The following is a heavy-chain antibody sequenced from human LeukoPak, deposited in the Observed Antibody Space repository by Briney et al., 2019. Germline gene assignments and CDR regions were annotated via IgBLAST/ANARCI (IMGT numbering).Heavy chain of an antibody. CDR1: GFTFSSYS. J-gene: IGHJ4*02. CDR3: ARDLRYSSSWYLSPFDY. V-gene: IGHV3-21*01. CDR2: ISSSSSYI. D-gene: IGHD6-13*01. Sequence: GGSLRLSCAASGFTFSSYSMNWVRQAPGKGLEWVSSISSSSSYIYYADSVKGRFTISRDNAKNSLYLQTNSLRAEDTAVYYCARDLRYSSSWYLSPFDYWGQGTLVTVSS.